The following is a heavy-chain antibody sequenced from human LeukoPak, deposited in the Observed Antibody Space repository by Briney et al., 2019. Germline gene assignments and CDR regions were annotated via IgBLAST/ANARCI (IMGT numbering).Heavy chain of an antibody. D-gene: IGHD3-22*01. CDR1: GGSISSSSYY. CDR3: ARSLNVYDSSGYYLNAFDI. V-gene: IGHV4-39*01. J-gene: IGHJ3*02. CDR2: IYYSGST. Sequence: SETLSLTCTVSGGSISSSSYYWGWIRQPPGKGLEWIGSIYYSGSTYYNPSLKSRVTISVDTSKNQFSLKLSPVTAADTAVYYCARSLNVYDSSGYYLNAFDIWGQGTMVTVSS.